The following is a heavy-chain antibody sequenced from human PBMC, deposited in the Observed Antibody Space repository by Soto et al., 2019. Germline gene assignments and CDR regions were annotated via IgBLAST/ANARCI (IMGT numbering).Heavy chain of an antibody. J-gene: IGHJ4*02. D-gene: IGHD3-16*01. CDR1: GGPISSGDYY. CDR2: IYYSGST. Sequence: KPSETLSLTCTVSGGPISSGDYYWSWIRQPPGKGLEWIGYIYYSGSTYYNPSLKSRVTISVDTSKNQFSLKLSSVTAADTAVYYCARAGYYDYVWGSYGLAFDYWGQGTLVTVSS. CDR3: ARAGYYDYVWGSYGLAFDY. V-gene: IGHV4-30-4*01.